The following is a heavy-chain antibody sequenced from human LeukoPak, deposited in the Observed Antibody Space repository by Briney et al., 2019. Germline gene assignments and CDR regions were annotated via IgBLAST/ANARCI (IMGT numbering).Heavy chain of an antibody. J-gene: IGHJ4*02. Sequence: SGGSLRLSCAASGFTFSSYWMHWVRQAPGKGLVWVSRINSDGSSTSYADSVKGRFTISRDNAKNTLYLQMNSLRAEDTAVYYCARAANFDWLLVALDYWGQGTLVTVSS. D-gene: IGHD3-9*01. CDR1: GFTFSSYW. CDR2: INSDGSST. V-gene: IGHV3-74*01. CDR3: ARAANFDWLLVALDY.